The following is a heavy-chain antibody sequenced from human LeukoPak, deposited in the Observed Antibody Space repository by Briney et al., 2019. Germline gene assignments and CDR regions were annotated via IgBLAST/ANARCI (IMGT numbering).Heavy chain of an antibody. CDR1: GGSISSGGYY. Sequence: SETLSLTCTVSGGSISSGGYYWSWIRQPPGKGLEWIGYIYYSGSTYYNPSLKSRVTISVDTSKNQFSLKLSSVTAADTAVYYCARDPGYSSGWHPPFDYWGQGTLVTVSS. V-gene: IGHV4-30-4*08. D-gene: IGHD6-19*01. CDR3: ARDPGYSSGWHPPFDY. J-gene: IGHJ4*02. CDR2: IYYSGST.